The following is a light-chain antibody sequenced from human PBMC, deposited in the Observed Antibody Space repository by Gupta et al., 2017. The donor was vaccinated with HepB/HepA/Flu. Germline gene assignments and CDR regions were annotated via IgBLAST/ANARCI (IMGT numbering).Light chain of an antibody. CDR1: EDIETS. Sequence: VLTQSPSALSVSPGGRATLSCRASEDIETSLAWYQQRPGQPPRLLIYDVSGRATGIPARCSGSGSGTDFTLIIDTLQPEDLGLYYCQHRLRWPLTFGGGTKVEI. CDR3: QHRLRWPLT. CDR2: DVS. J-gene: IGKJ4*01. V-gene: IGKV3-11*01.